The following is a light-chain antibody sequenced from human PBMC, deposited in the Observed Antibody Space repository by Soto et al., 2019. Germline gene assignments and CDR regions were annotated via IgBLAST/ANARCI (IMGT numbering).Light chain of an antibody. Sequence: ETVLTQSPGTLSLSPGERATLSCRASQSVSSSYLAWYQQKPGQAPRVLIYGASSRVTGIPDRFSGSGSGTDFTLTISRLEPEDFAVYYCQQYGSSPRVTFGGGTKVEIK. CDR2: GAS. V-gene: IGKV3-20*01. CDR1: QSVSSSY. J-gene: IGKJ4*01. CDR3: QQYGSSPRVT.